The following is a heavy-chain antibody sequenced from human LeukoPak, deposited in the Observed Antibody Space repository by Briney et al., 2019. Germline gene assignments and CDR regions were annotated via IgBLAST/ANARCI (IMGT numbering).Heavy chain of an antibody. CDR3: ATFQIVVVPAAEDFDY. Sequence: PGRSLRLSCAASGFTFDDYAMHWVRQAPGKGLEWVSGISGGGDSTYYADSVKGRFTISRDNSKNTLYLQMDSLRAEDTAVYYCATFQIVVVPAAEDFDYWGQGTLVTVTS. D-gene: IGHD2-2*01. V-gene: IGHV3-23*01. J-gene: IGHJ4*02. CDR1: GFTFDDYA. CDR2: ISGGGDST.